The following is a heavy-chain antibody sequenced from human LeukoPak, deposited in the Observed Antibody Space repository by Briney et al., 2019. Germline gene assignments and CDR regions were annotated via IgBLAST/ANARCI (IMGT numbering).Heavy chain of an antibody. D-gene: IGHD2-2*01. CDR2: ISHSGST. CDR1: GGSISSSNW. J-gene: IGHJ4*02. V-gene: IGHV4-4*02. CDR3: VGHIVVEL. Sequence: SETLSLTCAVSGGSISSSNWWTWVRQPPGKGLEWIGEISHSGSTNYNPSLKSRVTVSVDRSKNHFSLNLSSVTAADTAVYYYVGHIVVELWGQGTLVTVST.